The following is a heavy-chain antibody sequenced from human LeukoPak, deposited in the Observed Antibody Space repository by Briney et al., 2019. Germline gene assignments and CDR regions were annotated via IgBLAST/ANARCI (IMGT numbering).Heavy chain of an antibody. Sequence: SETLSLTCTVSGGSISSSSYYWGWIRQPPGKGLEWIGSIYYSGSTYYNPSLKSRVTISVDTSKNQFSLKLSSVTAADTAVYYCARDDSSRYYMDVWGKGTTVTVSS. V-gene: IGHV4-39*07. CDR3: ARDDSSRYYMDV. CDR2: IYYSGST. CDR1: GGSISSSSYY. D-gene: IGHD6-13*01. J-gene: IGHJ6*03.